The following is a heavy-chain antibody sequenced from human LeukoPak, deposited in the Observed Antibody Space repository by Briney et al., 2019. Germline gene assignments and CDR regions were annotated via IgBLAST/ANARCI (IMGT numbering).Heavy chain of an antibody. V-gene: IGHV1-2*02. J-gene: IGHJ6*02. CDR2: IDPHSGGT. D-gene: IGHD3-10*01. Sequence: ASVKVSCKASGFTFTAYYMQWVRQAPGQGLEWMGWIDPHSGGTNYAQKFQGRVTMTSDTSISTAYMELSSPRSDDTAVYSCARERLGNYYGSGRRHFYGMDVWGQGTTVTVSS. CDR1: GFTFTAYY. CDR3: ARERLGNYYGSGRRHFYGMDV.